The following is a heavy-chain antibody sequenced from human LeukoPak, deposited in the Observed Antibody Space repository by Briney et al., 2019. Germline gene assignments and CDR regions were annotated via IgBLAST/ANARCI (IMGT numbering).Heavy chain of an antibody. Sequence: GGSLRLPCAASGFTFSNAWMSWVRQAPEKGLEWVGRIKSKTDGGTTDYAAPVKGRFTISRDDSKNTLYLQMNSLKTEDTAVYYCSVHQYYYYGMDVWGQGTTVTVSS. V-gene: IGHV3-15*01. CDR3: SVHQYYYYGMDV. CDR1: GFTFSNAW. D-gene: IGHD2-2*01. J-gene: IGHJ6*02. CDR2: IKSKTDGGTT.